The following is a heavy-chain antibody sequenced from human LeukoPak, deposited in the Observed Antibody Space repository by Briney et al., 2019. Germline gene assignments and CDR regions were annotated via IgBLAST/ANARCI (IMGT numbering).Heavy chain of an antibody. Sequence: QPGGSLRLSCAASGFTFSSYAMHWVRQAPGKGLEYVSAISSNGGSTYYADSVKGRSTISRDNSKNTLYLQMNSLRAEDTAVYYCARDLDVGSYFGNWGQGTLVTVSS. CDR2: ISSNGGST. CDR3: ARDLDVGSYFGN. V-gene: IGHV3-64*02. CDR1: GFTFSSYA. J-gene: IGHJ4*02. D-gene: IGHD3-10*01.